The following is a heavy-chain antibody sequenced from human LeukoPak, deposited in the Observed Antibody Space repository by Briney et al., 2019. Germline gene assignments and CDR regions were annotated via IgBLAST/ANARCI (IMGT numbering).Heavy chain of an antibody. CDR3: ARGAYYDSSGYLEYFDY. Sequence: SETLSLTCTASGGSISSYYWSWIRQPPGKGLEWIGYIYYSGSTNYNPSLKSRVTISVDTSKNQFSLKLSSVTAADTAVYYCARGAYYDSSGYLEYFDYWGQGTLVTVSS. D-gene: IGHD3-22*01. CDR2: IYYSGST. CDR1: GGSISSYY. J-gene: IGHJ4*02. V-gene: IGHV4-59*01.